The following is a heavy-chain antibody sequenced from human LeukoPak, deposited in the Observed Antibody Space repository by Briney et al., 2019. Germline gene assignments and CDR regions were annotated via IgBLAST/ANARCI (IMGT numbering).Heavy chain of an antibody. D-gene: IGHD5-18*01. V-gene: IGHV3-7*01. CDR3: ARADTTMVDPYIDY. CDR1: GFTFSSYA. J-gene: IGHJ4*02. CDR2: IMQDGSEK. Sequence: PGGSLRLSCAASGFTFSSYAMHWVRQAPGKGLEWVANIMQDGSEKYYVDSVKGRFTISRDNAKNSLYLQMNSLRAEDTAVYYCARADTTMVDPYIDYWGQGTLVTVSS.